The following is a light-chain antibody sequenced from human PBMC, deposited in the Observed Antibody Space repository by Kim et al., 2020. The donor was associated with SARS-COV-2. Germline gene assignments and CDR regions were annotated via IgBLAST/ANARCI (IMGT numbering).Light chain of an antibody. J-gene: IGKJ2*01. CDR3: QHYDSWPLT. V-gene: IGKV3-15*01. Sequence: SGSPGERVTLSCRASQSISSNLAWYQQKPGQVPRLLISGASTRATGIPARFSGSGSGTEFTLTISSLQSEDFAVYYCQHYDSWPLTYGQGTKLEI. CDR2: GAS. CDR1: QSISSN.